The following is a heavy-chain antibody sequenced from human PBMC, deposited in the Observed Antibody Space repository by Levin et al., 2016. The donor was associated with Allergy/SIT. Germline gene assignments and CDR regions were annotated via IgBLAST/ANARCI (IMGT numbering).Heavy chain of an antibody. CDR2: VSHDGSVK. V-gene: IGHV3-30*18. Sequence: GESLKISCAASGFSISNYAMHWVRQAPGKGLEWVAVVSHDGSVKHYADSVKGRFTISRDSSKNMLYLQMDTLRAEDTAIYYCAKQGTPRASTYFDYWGQGTLVTVSS. CDR1: GFSISNYA. J-gene: IGHJ4*02. CDR3: AKQGTPRASTYFDY. D-gene: IGHD1-1*01.